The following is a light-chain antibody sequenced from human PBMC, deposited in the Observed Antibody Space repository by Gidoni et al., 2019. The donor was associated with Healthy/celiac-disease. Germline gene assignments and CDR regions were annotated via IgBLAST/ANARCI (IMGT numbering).Light chain of an antibody. J-gene: IGKJ1*01. V-gene: IGKV3-20*01. CDR2: GAS. CDR3: QQYGSSPIT. CDR1: QSVSSSY. Sequence: EIVLTQSPGTLSLSPGERATLPCRASQSVSSSYLAWYQQKPGQAPMLLIYGASSRATGIPDRFSGSGSGTDFTITISRLEPENFAVYYCQQYGSSPITFGQGTKVEIK.